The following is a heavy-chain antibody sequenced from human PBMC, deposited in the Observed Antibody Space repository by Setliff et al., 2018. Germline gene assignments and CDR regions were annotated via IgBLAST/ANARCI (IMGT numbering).Heavy chain of an antibody. V-gene: IGHV1-8*03. D-gene: IGHD1-26*01. CDR2: LNPSSGNT. CDR1: GGTFSSYA. CDR3: ARAHSGSDFHDPFDI. Sequence: GASVKVSCKASGGTFSSYAISWVRQAPGQGPEWMGWLNPSSGNTGYAPKFQGRVTITRSTSLSTAYMELSSLRSEDTAIYYCARAHSGSDFHDPFDIWGQGTMVTVSS. J-gene: IGHJ3*02.